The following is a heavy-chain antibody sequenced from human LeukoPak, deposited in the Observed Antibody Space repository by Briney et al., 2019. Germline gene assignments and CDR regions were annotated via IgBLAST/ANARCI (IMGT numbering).Heavy chain of an antibody. CDR3: ARDTVVGEPGVGATILRYFDY. D-gene: IGHD1-26*01. CDR2: IYYSGST. V-gene: IGHV4-59*11. Sequence: SETLSLTYTVSGGSISSHYWSWIRQPPGKGLEWIGYIYYSGSTNYNPSLKSRVTISVDTSKNQFSLKLSSVTAADTAVYYCARDTVVGEPGVGATILRYFDYWGQGTLVTVSS. J-gene: IGHJ4*02. CDR1: GGSISSHY.